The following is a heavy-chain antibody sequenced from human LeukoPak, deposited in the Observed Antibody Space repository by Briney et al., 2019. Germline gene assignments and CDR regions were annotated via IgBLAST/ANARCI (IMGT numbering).Heavy chain of an antibody. CDR3: AKGVAGTLYGDAFDI. V-gene: IGHV3-9*03. CDR1: GFTFDDYA. Sequence: PGGSLRLSCAVSGFTFDDYAMHWVRQVPGKGLEWVSGINWNSDSIGYADSVKGRFTISRDNAKNSLYLQMNSLRAEDMALYYCAKGVAGTLYGDAFDIWGQGTMVTVSS. CDR2: INWNSDSI. J-gene: IGHJ3*02. D-gene: IGHD6-19*01.